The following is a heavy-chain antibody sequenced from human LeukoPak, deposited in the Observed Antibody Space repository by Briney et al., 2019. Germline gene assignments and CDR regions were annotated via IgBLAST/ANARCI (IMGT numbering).Heavy chain of an antibody. CDR2: INPNSGGT. D-gene: IGHD1-26*01. J-gene: IGHJ4*02. CDR3: ARDSGSYADFDY. V-gene: IGHV1-2*02. Sequence: ASVTVSFTASGYTFTVYYMHWVRQAPGQGLEWMGWINPNSGGTNYAQKFQGRVTMTRDTSISTAYMELSRLRSDDTAVYYCARDSGSYADFDYWGQGTLVTVSS. CDR1: GYTFTVYY.